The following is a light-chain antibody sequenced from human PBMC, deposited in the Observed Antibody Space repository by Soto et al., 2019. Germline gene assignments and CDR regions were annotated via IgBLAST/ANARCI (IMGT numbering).Light chain of an antibody. CDR2: KAS. V-gene: IGKV1-5*03. CDR1: QSISPW. J-gene: IGKJ2*01. CDR3: QQYKTYSRT. Sequence: DIQMTQSPSTLSASVGDRVTITCRASQSISPWLAWYQQKPGKAPKILIYKASSLESGVPSRFSGSDSGTEFTLTISSLQPDDFPTYYCQQYKTYSRTFGQGTKLEIK.